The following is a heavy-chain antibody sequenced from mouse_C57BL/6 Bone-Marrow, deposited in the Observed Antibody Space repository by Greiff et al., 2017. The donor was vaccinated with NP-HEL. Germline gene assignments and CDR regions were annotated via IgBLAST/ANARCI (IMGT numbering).Heavy chain of an antibody. D-gene: IGHD2-3*01. V-gene: IGHV1-53*01. CDR2: INPSNGGT. J-gene: IGHJ4*01. Sequence: QVQLQQPGTELVKPGASVKLSCKASGYTFTSYWMHWVKQRPGQGLEWIGNINPSNGGTTYNEKFKRKATLTVDKSSSTAFMQLSSLTSEDSAVYYCARRGWLLRAMDYWGQGTSVTVSS. CDR3: ARRGWLLRAMDY. CDR1: GYTFTSYW.